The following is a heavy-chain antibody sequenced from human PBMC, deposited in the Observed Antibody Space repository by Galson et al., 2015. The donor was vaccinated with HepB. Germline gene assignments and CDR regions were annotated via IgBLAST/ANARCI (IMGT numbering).Heavy chain of an antibody. CDR3: AKGFRSSSWKGGYWFDP. D-gene: IGHD6-13*01. Sequence: ETLSLTCTVSGGSISSYYWSWIRQPPGKGLEWIGYIYYSGSTNYNPSLKSRVTISVDTSKNQFSLKLSSVTAADTAVYYCAKGFRSSSWKGGYWFDPWGQGTLVTVSS. J-gene: IGHJ5*02. CDR1: GGSISSYY. V-gene: IGHV4-59*01. CDR2: IYYSGST.